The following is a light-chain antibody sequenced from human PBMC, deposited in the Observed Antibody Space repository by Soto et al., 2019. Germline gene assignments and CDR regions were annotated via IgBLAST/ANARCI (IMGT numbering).Light chain of an antibody. J-gene: IGKJ1*01. CDR1: QTIRSNY. CDR3: QQYGSSPWT. V-gene: IGKV3-20*01. Sequence: ETVLTQSPGTLSLSPGERATLSCRASQTIRSNYLAWYRQTPGQDPRLLIYGASNRATSIADRFSGSGSGTDFTLIISRLEPEDFALYYCQQYGSSPWTFGQGTKVEIK. CDR2: GAS.